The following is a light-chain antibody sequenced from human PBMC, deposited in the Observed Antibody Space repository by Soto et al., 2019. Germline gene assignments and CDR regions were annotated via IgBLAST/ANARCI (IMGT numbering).Light chain of an antibody. Sequence: EIVLTQSPGTLSLSPGERATLSCRASQTIRSNFLTWYQQKPGQAPRLLIYGASTRAAGIPDRFIGSGSGTDFTLTISRLEPEDFAVYYCQPDDRSSGHTFGQGTKLQIK. CDR2: GAS. CDR3: QPDDRSSGHT. V-gene: IGKV3-20*01. CDR1: QTIRSNF. J-gene: IGKJ2*01.